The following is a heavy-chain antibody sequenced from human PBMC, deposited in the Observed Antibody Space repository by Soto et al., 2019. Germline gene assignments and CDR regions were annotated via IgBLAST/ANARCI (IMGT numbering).Heavy chain of an antibody. CDR1: GFTFSSYG. D-gene: IGHD6-19*01. CDR3: AKDFGGSGWFYFDY. Sequence: GGSLRLSCAASGFTFSSYGMHWVRQAPGKGLEWVAVISYDGSNKYYADSVKGRFTISRDNSKNTLYLQMNSLRAEDTAVYYCAKDFGGSGWFYFDYWGQGTLVTVSS. V-gene: IGHV3-30*18. CDR2: ISYDGSNK. J-gene: IGHJ4*02.